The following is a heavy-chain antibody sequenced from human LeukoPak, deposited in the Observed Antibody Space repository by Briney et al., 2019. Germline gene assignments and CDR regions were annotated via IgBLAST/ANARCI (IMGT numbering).Heavy chain of an antibody. CDR3: ARRTFPNDAFDI. Sequence: GGSLRLSCAASGFTFSTFSMNWVRQTPGKGLEWVSAISGSGSDIYYADSVKGRFTISRDNPKRSLCLQMNSLRAEDTAVYYCARRTFPNDAFDIWGQGTMVTVSS. J-gene: IGHJ3*02. V-gene: IGHV3-21*01. CDR1: GFTFSTFS. CDR2: ISGSGSDI. D-gene: IGHD1-7*01.